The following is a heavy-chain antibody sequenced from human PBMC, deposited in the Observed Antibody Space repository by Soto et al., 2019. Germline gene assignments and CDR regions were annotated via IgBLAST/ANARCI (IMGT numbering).Heavy chain of an antibody. J-gene: IGHJ2*01. CDR1: GFTFSGYS. D-gene: IGHD2-2*01. CDR2: IASSSWNI. V-gene: IGHV3-48*02. Sequence: PGGSLRLSCAASGFTFSGYSMNWVRQVPGKGLEWVSYIASSSWNIYYADTVKGRFTISRDNANNSLSLQMNSLRDEDTAVYYCARGPSAAAPLSDWYFYLWGRGTLVTVSS. CDR3: ARGPSAAAPLSDWYFYL.